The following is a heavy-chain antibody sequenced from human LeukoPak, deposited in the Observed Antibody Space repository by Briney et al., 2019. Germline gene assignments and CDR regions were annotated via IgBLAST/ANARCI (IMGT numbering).Heavy chain of an antibody. J-gene: IGHJ2*01. CDR2: IYTGGST. CDR3: ARDAVGGSSRDWHFDL. V-gene: IGHV4-4*07. CDR1: GGSISSYY. Sequence: SETLSLTCTVSGGSISSYYWSWIRQPAGKGLEWIGRIYTGGSTNYNPSLKSRVTMSVDTSKNQCSLKLSSVTAADTAVYYRARDAVGGSSRDWHFDLWGRGTLVTVSS. D-gene: IGHD3-10*01.